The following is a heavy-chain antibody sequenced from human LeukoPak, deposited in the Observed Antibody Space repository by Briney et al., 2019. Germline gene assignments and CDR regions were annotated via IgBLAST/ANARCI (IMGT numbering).Heavy chain of an antibody. V-gene: IGHV3-23*01. D-gene: IGHD3-10*02. CDR1: GFTFSSYV. Sequence: GGSLRLSCAASGFTFSSYVMSRVRQAPGKGLEWVSAISGSGGSTYYADSVKGRFTISRDNSKNTLYLQMNSLRAEDTAVYYCAKERVPDNYYYYYMDVWGKGTTVTVSS. CDR3: AKERVPDNYYYYYMDV. J-gene: IGHJ6*03. CDR2: ISGSGGST.